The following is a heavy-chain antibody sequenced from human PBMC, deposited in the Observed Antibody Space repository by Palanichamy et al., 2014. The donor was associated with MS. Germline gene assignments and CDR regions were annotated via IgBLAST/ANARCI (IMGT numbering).Heavy chain of an antibody. D-gene: IGHD2-2*02. Sequence: EVQLVESGGGLVQPGGSLRLSCAASGFTFSSYWMSWVRQAPGKGLEWVANIKQDGSEKYYVDSVKGRFTISRDNAKNSLYLQMNSLRAEDTAVYYCARDDCSSTSCYKGSWFDPWGQGTLVTVSS. V-gene: IGHV3-7*01. CDR1: GFTFSSYW. CDR2: IKQDGSEK. J-gene: IGHJ5*02. CDR3: ARDDCSSTSCYKGSWFDP.